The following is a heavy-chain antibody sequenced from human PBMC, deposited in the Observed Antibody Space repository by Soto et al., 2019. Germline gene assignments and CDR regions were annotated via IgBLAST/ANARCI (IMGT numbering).Heavy chain of an antibody. D-gene: IGHD2-15*01. V-gene: IGHV1-58*02. J-gene: IGHJ6*02. Sequence: QMQLVQSGPEVKKPGTSVKVSCKASGITFNRSAIQWVRQARGQRLEWVEWIVVGSNNRDYAQKFQERVTITSDMSTSTVYMELSSLSSEDTAVYYCAAVQESPYSMGIWGQGTTVTVSS. CDR1: GITFNRSA. CDR3: AAVQESPYSMGI. CDR2: IVVGSNNR.